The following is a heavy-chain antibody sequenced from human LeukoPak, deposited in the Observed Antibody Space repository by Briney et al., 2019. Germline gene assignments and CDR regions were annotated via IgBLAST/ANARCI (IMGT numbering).Heavy chain of an antibody. CDR2: INCNSGVT. Sequence: ASVKVSCKASGYTFTGYYMRWVRQAPGQGLEWMGRINCNSGVTNYTQKFQGRVTMTRDTSISTAYMELSRLRSDDAALYYCARGPRYCSTTSCFSRWFDPWGQGTLVTVSS. D-gene: IGHD2-2*01. V-gene: IGHV1-2*06. J-gene: IGHJ5*02. CDR3: ARGPRYCSTTSCFSRWFDP. CDR1: GYTFTGYY.